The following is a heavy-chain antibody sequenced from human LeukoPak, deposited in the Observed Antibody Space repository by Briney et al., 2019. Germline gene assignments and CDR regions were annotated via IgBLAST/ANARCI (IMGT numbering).Heavy chain of an antibody. CDR1: GGSISSYY. V-gene: IGHV4-59*08. Sequence: KTSETLSLTCTVSGGSISSYYWSWIRQPPGKGLEWLGYIYYSGSTNYNPSLKSRVTISVDTSKNQFSLNLSSVTAADTAVYYCARHEGSFADGYNYFDYWGQGTLVTVSS. D-gene: IGHD5-24*01. CDR3: ARHEGSFADGYNYFDY. J-gene: IGHJ4*02. CDR2: IYYSGST.